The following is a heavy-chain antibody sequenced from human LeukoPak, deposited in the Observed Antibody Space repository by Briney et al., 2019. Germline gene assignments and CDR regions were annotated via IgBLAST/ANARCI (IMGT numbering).Heavy chain of an antibody. CDR1: GGSISSYY. CDR3: AGSIAAAGPFDL. CDR2: IYTSGST. V-gene: IGHV4-4*07. D-gene: IGHD6-13*01. Sequence: PSETLSLTCTASGGSISSYYWSWIRQPAGKGLEWIGRIYTSGSTNYNPSLKSRVTMSVDTSKNQFSLKLSSVTAADTAVYYCAGSIAAAGPFDLWGRGTLVTVSS. J-gene: IGHJ2*01.